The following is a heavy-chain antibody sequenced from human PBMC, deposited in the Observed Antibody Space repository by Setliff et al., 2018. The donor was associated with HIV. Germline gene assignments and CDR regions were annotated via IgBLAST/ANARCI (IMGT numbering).Heavy chain of an antibody. CDR3: AREVAATLFDY. CDR1: GYTFTNYA. CDR2: INAGNGNT. J-gene: IGHJ4*02. D-gene: IGHD5-12*01. Sequence: GASVKVSCKASGYTFTNYAMHWVRQAPGQRLEWMGWINAGNGNTKYSRKLQGRVTMTTDTSTSTAYMELRSLRSDDTAVYYCAREVAATLFDYWGQGTLVTVSS. V-gene: IGHV1-3*01.